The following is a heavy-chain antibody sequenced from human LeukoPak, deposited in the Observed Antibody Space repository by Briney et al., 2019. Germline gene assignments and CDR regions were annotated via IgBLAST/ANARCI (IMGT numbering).Heavy chain of an antibody. Sequence: ASVTVSCKASGYTFTGYYMHWVRQAPGQGLEWMGWINPNSGGTNYAQKFQGRVTMTRDTSISTAYMELSRLRSDDTAVYYCARPRGYSSSAADAFDIWGQGTMVTVSS. D-gene: IGHD6-6*01. J-gene: IGHJ3*02. CDR1: GYTFTGYY. V-gene: IGHV1-2*02. CDR2: INPNSGGT. CDR3: ARPRGYSSSAADAFDI.